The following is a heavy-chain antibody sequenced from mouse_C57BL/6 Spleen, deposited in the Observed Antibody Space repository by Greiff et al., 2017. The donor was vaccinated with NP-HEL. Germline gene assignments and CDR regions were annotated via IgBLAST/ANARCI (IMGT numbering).Heavy chain of an antibody. CDR3: ARTLITTVVGPFAY. CDR1: GYTFTDYY. D-gene: IGHD1-1*01. J-gene: IGHJ3*01. V-gene: IGHV1-26*01. CDR2: INPNNGGT. Sequence: VQLQQSGPELVKPGASVKISCKASGYTFTDYYMNWVKQSHGKSLEWIGDINPNNGGTSYNQKFKGKATLTVDKSSSTAYMELRSLTSEDSAVYYCARTLITTVVGPFAYWGQGTLVTVSA.